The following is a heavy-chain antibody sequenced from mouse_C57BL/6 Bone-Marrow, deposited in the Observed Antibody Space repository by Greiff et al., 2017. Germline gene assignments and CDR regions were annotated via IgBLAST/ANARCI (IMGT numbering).Heavy chain of an antibody. Sequence: VKLQQPGTELVKPGASVKLSCKASGYTFTSYWMHWVKQRPGQGLEWIGNINPSNGGTNYNEKFKSKATLTVDKSSSTAYMQLSSLTSEDSAVDYCARIYYGNKGAMDYWGQGTSVTVSS. V-gene: IGHV1-53*01. CDR3: ARIYYGNKGAMDY. D-gene: IGHD2-1*01. CDR1: GYTFTSYW. CDR2: INPSNGGT. J-gene: IGHJ4*01.